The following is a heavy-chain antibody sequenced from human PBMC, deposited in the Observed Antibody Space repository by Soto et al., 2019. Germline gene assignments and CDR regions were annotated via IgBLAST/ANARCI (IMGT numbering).Heavy chain of an antibody. D-gene: IGHD6-19*01. Sequence: QMQLVESGGGVVQPGGSLRLSCAASGFTFNYYPMHWVRQAPGKGLDWVAVVSFDGSNKYYADSVKGRFTISKDNSKNTLYLQMNSLRREDTAVYYCARLPGPLVAVLYIYPLDGREAMSDVDVWGQGTTVTVSS. V-gene: IGHV3-30-3*01. CDR1: GFTFNYYP. CDR3: ARLPGPLVAVLYIYPLDGREAMSDVDV. CDR2: VSFDGSNK. J-gene: IGHJ6*02.